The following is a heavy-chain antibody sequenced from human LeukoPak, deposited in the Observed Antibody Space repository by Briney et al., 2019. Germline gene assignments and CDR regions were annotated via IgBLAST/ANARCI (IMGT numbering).Heavy chain of an antibody. D-gene: IGHD2-2*01. V-gene: IGHV3-7*01. CDR2: IKPDGSDK. CDR3: GKCSDTSCNDAFDM. CDR1: GFTFSSYW. Sequence: GGSLRLSCAATGFTFSSYWMSWVRQAPGKGLEWVANIKPDGSDKYYVDSVKGRFTISRDNAKKSLYLQMNGLRAEDTAVYYCGKCSDTSCNDAFDMWGQGTTVTVSS. J-gene: IGHJ3*02.